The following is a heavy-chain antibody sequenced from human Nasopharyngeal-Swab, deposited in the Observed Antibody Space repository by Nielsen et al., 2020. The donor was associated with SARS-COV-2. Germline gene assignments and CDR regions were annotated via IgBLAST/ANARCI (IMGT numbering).Heavy chain of an antibody. CDR1: GFTFSSYA. CDR3: AKLEVVQIVVVITTWGYFDY. J-gene: IGHJ4*02. V-gene: IGHV3-23*01. CDR2: ISGSGGST. Sequence: GESLKISCAASGFTFSSYAMSWVRQAPGKGLEWVSAISGSGGSTYYADSVKGRFTISRDNSKNTLYLQMNSLRAEDTAVYYCAKLEVVQIVVVITTWGYFDYLGQGTLVTVSS. D-gene: IGHD3-22*01.